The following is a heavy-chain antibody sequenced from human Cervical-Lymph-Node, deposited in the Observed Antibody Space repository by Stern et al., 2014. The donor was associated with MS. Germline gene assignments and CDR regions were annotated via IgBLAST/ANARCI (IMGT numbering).Heavy chain of an antibody. D-gene: IGHD7-27*01. J-gene: IGHJ4*02. CDR2: IYPSNSHT. Sequence: DQLVESGAEVKKPGASVTVSCKASGYSFIASYIHWMRQAPGQGLEWLGVIYPSNSHTNYAQIVQGRVTMTRDTSTTTVYMELSSLKSEDTAVYYCARDGGHWDFDYWGQGTLVTVSS. CDR1: GYSFIASY. CDR3: ARDGGHWDFDY. V-gene: IGHV1-46*01.